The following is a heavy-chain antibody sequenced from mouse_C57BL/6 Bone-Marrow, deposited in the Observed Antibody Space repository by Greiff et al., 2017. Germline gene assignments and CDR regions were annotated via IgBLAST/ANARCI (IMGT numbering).Heavy chain of an antibody. CDR2: ISYDGSN. V-gene: IGHV3-6*01. J-gene: IGHJ2*01. CDR3: ARGTTVVATNFDY. Sequence: EVQLQQSGPGLVKPSQSLSLTCSVTGYSITSGYYWNWIRQFPGNKLEWMGYISYDGSNNYNPSLKNRISITRDTSKNQFFLKLNSVTTEDTATYYCARGTTVVATNFDYWGQGTTLTVSS. CDR1: GYSITSGYY. D-gene: IGHD1-1*01.